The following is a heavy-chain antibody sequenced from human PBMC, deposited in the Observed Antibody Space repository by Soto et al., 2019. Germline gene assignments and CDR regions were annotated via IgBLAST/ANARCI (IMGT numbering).Heavy chain of an antibody. J-gene: IGHJ4*02. Sequence: EVQLVESGGGLVQPGGSLRLSCAASGFTFSSYWMSWVRQAPGKGLEWVANIKQDGSEKYYVDSVKGRFTISRDNAQNSLYLQMNSLRAEDTAVYYCARETVYYYDLSYFDYWGQGTLVTVSS. D-gene: IGHD3-22*01. CDR2: IKQDGSEK. CDR3: ARETVYYYDLSYFDY. V-gene: IGHV3-7*01. CDR1: GFTFSSYW.